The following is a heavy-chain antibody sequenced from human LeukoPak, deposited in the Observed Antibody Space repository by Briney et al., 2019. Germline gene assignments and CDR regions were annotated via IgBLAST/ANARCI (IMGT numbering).Heavy chain of an antibody. CDR3: ARGTSQTHYPHLFDY. CDR1: EFTFSNYA. D-gene: IGHD1-26*01. J-gene: IGHJ4*02. CDR2: ISGNDGTT. V-gene: IGHV3-23*01. Sequence: PGGSLRLSCVGSEFTFSNYAMSWVRQAPGEGLEWVSAISGNDGTTYYADSVKGRFTLSRDNSKNTLYLQMNSLRAEDTAVYYCARGTSQTHYPHLFDYWGQGTLVSDSS.